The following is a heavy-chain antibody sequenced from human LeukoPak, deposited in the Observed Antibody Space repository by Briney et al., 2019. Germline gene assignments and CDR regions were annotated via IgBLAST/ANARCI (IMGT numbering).Heavy chain of an antibody. CDR2: IRYDGKTK. CDR1: GFTFSSYG. CDR3: AKESEEQQVLGEASLDH. J-gene: IGHJ2*01. D-gene: IGHD6-13*01. V-gene: IGHV3-30*02. Sequence: GGSLRLSCAASGFTFSSYGMHWVRQAPGKGLEWVAVIRYDGKTKYYGDSVKGRFTVSRDNSKNTVYLQMDSLRREDTAIYHCAKESEEQQVLGEASLDHWGRGTLVTVSS.